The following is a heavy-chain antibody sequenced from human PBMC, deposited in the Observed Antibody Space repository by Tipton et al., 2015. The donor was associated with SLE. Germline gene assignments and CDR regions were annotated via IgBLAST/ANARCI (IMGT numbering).Heavy chain of an antibody. CDR1: GGSISSGSYY. Sequence: TLSLTCTVSGGSISSGSYYWSWIRQPAGKGLEWIGRIYTSGSTNYNPSLKSRVTMSLDTSKNQFSLKLSSVTAADTAVYYCTSLTGNNWFDPWGQGTLVTVSS. V-gene: IGHV4-61*02. J-gene: IGHJ5*02. CDR3: TSLTGNNWFDP. CDR2: IYTSGST. D-gene: IGHD7-27*01.